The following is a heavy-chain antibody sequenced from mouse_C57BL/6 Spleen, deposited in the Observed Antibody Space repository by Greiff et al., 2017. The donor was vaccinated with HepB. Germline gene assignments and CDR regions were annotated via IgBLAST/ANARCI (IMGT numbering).Heavy chain of an antibody. CDR2: IDPSDSYT. CDR3: ARAMYDGYPNYYAMDY. V-gene: IGHV1-69*01. CDR1: GYTFTSYW. D-gene: IGHD2-3*01. Sequence: QVQLQQSGAELVMPGASVKLSCKASGYTFTSYWMHWVKQRPGQGLEWIGEIDPSDSYTNYNQKFKGKSTLTVDKSSSTAYMQLRSLTSADSAVYYCARAMYDGYPNYYAMDYWGQGTSVTVSS. J-gene: IGHJ4*01.